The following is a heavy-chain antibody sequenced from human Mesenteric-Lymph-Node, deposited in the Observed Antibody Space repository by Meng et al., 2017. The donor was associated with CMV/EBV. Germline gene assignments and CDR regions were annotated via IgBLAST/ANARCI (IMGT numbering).Heavy chain of an antibody. J-gene: IGHJ4*02. CDR2: IYWDDDK. V-gene: IGHV2-5*02. CDR3: AHIMWQQLVFDY. D-gene: IGHD6-13*01. Sequence: FSGFSLSTSGVGVGWIRQPPGKALEWLALIYWDDDKRYSPSLKSRLIITKDTSKNQVVPTMTNMDPVDTATHFCAHIMWQQLVFDYWGQGALVTVSS. CDR1: GFSLSTSGVG.